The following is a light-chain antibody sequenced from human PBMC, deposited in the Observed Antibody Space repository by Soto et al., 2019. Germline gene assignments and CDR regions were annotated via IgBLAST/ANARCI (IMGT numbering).Light chain of an antibody. CDR1: QDISNY. V-gene: IGKV1-12*01. CDR3: QQAKSVPYT. Sequence: IQMTQSPSSVSASVGERVTITCRASQDISNYLAWYQQKPGKDPKLLIYVASNLQTGVPSRFSGSGSGTDFTLTSASLQPEDFATYYCQQAKSVPYTFGRGTKLEIK. CDR2: VAS. J-gene: IGKJ2*01.